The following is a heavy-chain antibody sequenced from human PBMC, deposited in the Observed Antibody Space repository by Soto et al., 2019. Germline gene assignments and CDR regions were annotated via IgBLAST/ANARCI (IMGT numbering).Heavy chain of an antibody. Sequence: LRLSCAASGFTFSSYGMHWVRQAPGKGLEWVAVISYDGSNKYYADSVKGRFTISRDNSKNTLYLQMNSLRAEDTAVYYCAKDYSGYYDLWGQGTLVTVSS. D-gene: IGHD3-10*01. V-gene: IGHV3-30*18. CDR3: AKDYSGYYDL. CDR2: ISYDGSNK. CDR1: GFTFSSYG. J-gene: IGHJ4*02.